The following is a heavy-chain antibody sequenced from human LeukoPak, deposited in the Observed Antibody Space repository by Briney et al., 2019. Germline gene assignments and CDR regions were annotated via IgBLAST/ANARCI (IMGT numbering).Heavy chain of an antibody. CDR3: ARGPTYYYDSSGYMDY. Sequence: GGSLRLSCAASGFTVSSNYMSWVRQAPGKGLEWVSFIYSGGSTYYADSVKGRFTISRDNSKNTLYLQMNSLRAEDTAVYYCARGPTYYYDSSGYMDYWGQGTLVTVSS. CDR2: IYSGGST. CDR1: GFTVSSNY. J-gene: IGHJ4*02. D-gene: IGHD3-22*01. V-gene: IGHV3-53*01.